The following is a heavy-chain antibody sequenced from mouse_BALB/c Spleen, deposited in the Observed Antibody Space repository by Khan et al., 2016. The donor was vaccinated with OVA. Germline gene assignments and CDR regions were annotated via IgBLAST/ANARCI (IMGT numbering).Heavy chain of an antibody. CDR2: ISSCGDYT. J-gene: IGHJ3*01. Sequence: VQLKESGADLVKPGGSLKLSCAASGFSFTSYSMSWVRQTPDKRLEWVASISSCGDYTYYTASLKGRFTISRDNAKNTLYLQMSDLKSEDRAIDYYADHLTWSFAYWGQGTLVTVSA. V-gene: IGHV5-6*01. CDR3: ADHLTWSFAY. CDR1: GFSFTSYS. D-gene: IGHD1-3*01.